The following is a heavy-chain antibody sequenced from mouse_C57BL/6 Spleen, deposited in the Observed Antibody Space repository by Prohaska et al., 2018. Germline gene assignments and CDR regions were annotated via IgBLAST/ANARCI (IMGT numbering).Heavy chain of an antibody. Sequence: EVQLLDTGGGLVQPGGSWGLSCEGSGFTFSGFLMSWVRQTPGKTLEWIGEINSDGSAINYAPSIKDRFTIFRDNDKRTLYLQMRNVRSEDTATYFCMRGTGWYFDVWGTGTTVTVSS. J-gene: IGHJ1*03. CDR2: INSDGSAI. CDR3: MRGTGWYFDV. V-gene: IGHV11-2*01. D-gene: IGHD3-3*01. CDR1: GFTFSGFL.